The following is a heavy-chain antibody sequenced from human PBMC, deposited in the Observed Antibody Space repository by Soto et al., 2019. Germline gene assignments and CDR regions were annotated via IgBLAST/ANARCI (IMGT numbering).Heavy chain of an antibody. J-gene: IGHJ6*02. CDR2: IIPIFGTA. CDR1: GGTFSSYA. Sequence: SVKVSCKASGGTFSSYAISWVRQAPGQGLEWMGGIIPIFGTANYAQKFQGRVTITADESTSTAYMELSSLRSEDTAVYYCARDPWSREGYCSGGSCYYYYGMDVWGQGTTVTVYS. D-gene: IGHD2-15*01. CDR3: ARDPWSREGYCSGGSCYYYYGMDV. V-gene: IGHV1-69*13.